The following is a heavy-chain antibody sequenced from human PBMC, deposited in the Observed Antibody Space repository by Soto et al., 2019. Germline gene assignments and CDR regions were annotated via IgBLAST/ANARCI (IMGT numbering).Heavy chain of an antibody. CDR3: ARVPDIVDATYFDY. CDR2: IYYSGST. D-gene: IGHD5-12*01. J-gene: IGHJ4*02. V-gene: IGHV4-31*03. CDR1: GGSISSGGYY. Sequence: SETLSLTCTVSGGSISSGGYYWSWIRQHPGKGLEWIGYIYYSGSTYYNPSLKSRVTISVDTSKNQFSLKLSSVTAADTAVYYCARVPDIVDATYFDYWGQGTLVTVSS.